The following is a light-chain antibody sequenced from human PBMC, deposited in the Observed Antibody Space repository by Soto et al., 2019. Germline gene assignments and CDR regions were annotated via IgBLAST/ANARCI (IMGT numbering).Light chain of an antibody. CDR1: SSNIGAGYD. J-gene: IGLJ1*01. CDR2: GNS. V-gene: IGLV1-40*01. Sequence: SVLTQPPSVSGAPGQRVTISCTGSSSNIGAGYDVHWYQQLPGTAPKLLIYGNSNRPSGVPDRFSGSKSGTSASLAITGLQAEDEADYYCQSYDSSLSGGVFGTGTKGTVL. CDR3: QSYDSSLSGGV.